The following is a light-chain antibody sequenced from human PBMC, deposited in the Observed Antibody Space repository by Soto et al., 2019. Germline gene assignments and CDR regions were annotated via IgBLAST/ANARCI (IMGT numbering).Light chain of an antibody. CDR1: QSVDINY. J-gene: IGKJ1*01. Sequence: EIVLTQSTGTLSLSPGETATLPCRASQSVDINYLAWYQQKPGQAPRLLIYGAFRRATGIPDRFSGSGSVTDFTLTISRLEPEDFAVFYCQQYGSSPRTFGHGTKVEIK. CDR2: GAF. CDR3: QQYGSSPRT. V-gene: IGKV3-20*01.